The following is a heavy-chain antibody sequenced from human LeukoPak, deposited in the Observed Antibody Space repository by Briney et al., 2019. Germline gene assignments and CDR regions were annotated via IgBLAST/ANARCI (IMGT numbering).Heavy chain of an antibody. D-gene: IGHD6-13*01. V-gene: IGHV3-21*01. J-gene: IGHJ4*02. Sequence: PGGSLRLSCAASGFTFSSYSMSWVRQAPGKGLEWVSSISSSSSYIYYADSVKGRFTISRDNAKNSLYLQMNSLRAEDTAVYYCARGGSSWFFYFDYWGQGTLVTVSS. CDR3: ARGGSSWFFYFDY. CDR1: GFTFSSYS. CDR2: ISSSSSYI.